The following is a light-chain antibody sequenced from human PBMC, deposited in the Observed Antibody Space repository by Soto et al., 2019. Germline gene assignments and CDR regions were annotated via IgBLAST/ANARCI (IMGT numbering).Light chain of an antibody. V-gene: IGKV1-5*03. Sequence: DIQMTQSPSTVSASVGDRVTITCRASQNIVRSLAWYQQKPGKAPKVLIYTASNLESGVPSRFSGSGSGTEFTLTISNLQPDDFATYYCQQYENYWTFGQGTKVDIK. J-gene: IGKJ1*01. CDR2: TAS. CDR1: QNIVRS. CDR3: QQYENYWT.